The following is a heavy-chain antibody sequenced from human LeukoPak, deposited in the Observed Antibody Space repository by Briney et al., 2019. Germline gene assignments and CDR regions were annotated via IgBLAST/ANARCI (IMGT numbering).Heavy chain of an antibody. Sequence: ASVKVSCKASGYTFTGYYMHWVRQAPGQGLEWMGWINPNSVGTNYAQKFQGRVTMTRDTSISTAYMERRRLRSDDTAVYYCARAPNTDHNDYWGQGTLVTVSS. J-gene: IGHJ4*02. CDR1: GYTFTGYY. CDR3: ARAPNTDHNDY. CDR2: INPNSVGT. V-gene: IGHV1-2*02. D-gene: IGHD5-18*01.